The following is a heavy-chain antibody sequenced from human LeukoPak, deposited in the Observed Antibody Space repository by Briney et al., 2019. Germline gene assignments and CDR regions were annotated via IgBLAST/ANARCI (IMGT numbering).Heavy chain of an antibody. CDR3: ATDPPGWVTTTFDY. CDR1: GYTLTELS. Sequence: ASVKVSCKVSGYTLTELSMHWVRQAPGKGLEWMGGFDPEDGETIYAQKFQGRVTMTEDTSTDTAYMELSSLRSEDTAAYYCATDPPGWVTTTFDYWGQGTLVTVSS. V-gene: IGHV1-24*01. J-gene: IGHJ4*02. D-gene: IGHD6-19*01. CDR2: FDPEDGET.